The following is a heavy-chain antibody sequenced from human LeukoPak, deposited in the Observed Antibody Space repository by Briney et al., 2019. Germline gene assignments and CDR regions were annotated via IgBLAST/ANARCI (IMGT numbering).Heavy chain of an antibody. J-gene: IGHJ6*03. V-gene: IGHV3-21*01. CDR2: FSSGNSYI. CDR3: ARYCSSSRCLYYYHMDV. CDR1: GFTFSTYS. D-gene: IGHD2-2*01. Sequence: PGGSLRLSCAASGFTFSTYSMNWVRQAPGKGLEWVSSFSSGNSYIYYADSVKGRFTISRDDAKNSLYLQMNSLRAEDTAVYYCARYCSSSRCLYYYHMDVWGKGTTVTVSS.